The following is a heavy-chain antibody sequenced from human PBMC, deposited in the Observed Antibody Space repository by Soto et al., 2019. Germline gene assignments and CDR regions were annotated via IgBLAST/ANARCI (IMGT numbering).Heavy chain of an antibody. Sequence: KQSQTLSLTCAISGDSVSSNSAAWNWIRQSPSRGLEWLGRTYYRSKWYNDYAVSVKSRITINPDTSKNQFSLQLNSVTPEDTAVYYCARDLKGQAPGPERIYYYYGMDVWGQGTTVTVSS. V-gene: IGHV6-1*01. CDR2: TYYRSKWYN. J-gene: IGHJ6*02. CDR3: ARDLKGQAPGPERIYYYYGMDV. CDR1: GDSVSSNSAA. D-gene: IGHD1-1*01.